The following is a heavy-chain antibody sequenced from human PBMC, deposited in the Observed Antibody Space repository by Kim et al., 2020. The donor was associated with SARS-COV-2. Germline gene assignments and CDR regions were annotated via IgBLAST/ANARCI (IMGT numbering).Heavy chain of an antibody. CDR2: IWYDGSNK. Sequence: GGSLRLSCAASGFTFSSYGMHWVRQAPGKGLEWVAVIWYDGSNKYYADSVKGRFTISRDNSKNTLYLQMNSLRAEDTAVYYCARSGRSGYKIRRYNWFDPWGQGTLVTVSS. J-gene: IGHJ5*02. V-gene: IGHV3-33*01. CDR1: GFTFSSYG. CDR3: ARSGRSGYKIRRYNWFDP. D-gene: IGHD3-22*01.